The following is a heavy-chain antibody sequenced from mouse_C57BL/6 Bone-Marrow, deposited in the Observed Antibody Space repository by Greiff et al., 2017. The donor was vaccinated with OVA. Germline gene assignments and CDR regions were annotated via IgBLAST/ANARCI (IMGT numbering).Heavy chain of an antibody. CDR3: TRGYSNYYAMDY. Sequence: VKLMESGAELVRPGASVPLSCKASGYTYTAYEMHWVKQTPVHGLEWIGAIDPETGGTAYNQKITGKAILTADNSSSTAYMERRSLTSEYSAVYYCTRGYSNYYAMDYWGQGTSVTVSS. V-gene: IGHV1-15*01. J-gene: IGHJ4*01. CDR1: GYTYTAYE. CDR2: IDPETGGT. D-gene: IGHD2-5*01.